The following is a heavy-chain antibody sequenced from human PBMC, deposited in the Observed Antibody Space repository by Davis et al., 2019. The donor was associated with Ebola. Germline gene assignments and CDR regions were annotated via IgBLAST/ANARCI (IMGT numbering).Heavy chain of an antibody. CDR2: ISSSSSYI. Sequence: GESLKISCAASGFTFSSYSMNWVRQAPGKGLEWVSSISSSSSYIYYADSVKGRFTISRDNAKNSLYLQMNSLRAEDTAVYYCARLHFYYYDFWSALDPWGQGTLVTVSS. CDR3: ARLHFYYYDFWSALDP. J-gene: IGHJ5*02. D-gene: IGHD3-3*01. V-gene: IGHV3-21*01. CDR1: GFTFSSYS.